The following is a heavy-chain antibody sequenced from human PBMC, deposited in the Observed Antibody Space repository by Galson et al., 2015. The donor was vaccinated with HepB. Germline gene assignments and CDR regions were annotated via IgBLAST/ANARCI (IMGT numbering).Heavy chain of an antibody. D-gene: IGHD4-17*01. V-gene: IGHV3-23*01. CDR3: AGRGQRLRRGYYYYGMDV. Sequence: SLRLSCAASGFTFSSYDMSWVRQAPGKGLEWVSAISGSGGSTYYADYVKGRFTITRDNAKNSLYLQMNSLRAEDTAVYYCAGRGQRLRRGYYYYGMDVWGQGTTVTVSS. CDR2: ISGSGGST. J-gene: IGHJ6*02. CDR1: GFTFSSYD.